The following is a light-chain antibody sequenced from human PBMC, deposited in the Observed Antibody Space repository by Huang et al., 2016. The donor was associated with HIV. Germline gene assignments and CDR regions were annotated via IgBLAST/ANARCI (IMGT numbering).Light chain of an antibody. CDR2: GAS. CDR3: QQSYRTPRT. Sequence: DIQMTQFPTSLSASVEDRVTITCRAGQAIDKYLNWYQQKSVRAPRLLIYGASKLQSGVPSRFSGRASGTHFSLTINSLQPDDSAIYYCQQSYRTPRTFGQGTNLEI. V-gene: IGKV1-39*01. CDR1: QAIDKY. J-gene: IGKJ2*01.